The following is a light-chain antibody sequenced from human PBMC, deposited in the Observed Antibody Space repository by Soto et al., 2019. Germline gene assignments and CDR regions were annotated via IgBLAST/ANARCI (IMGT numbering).Light chain of an antibody. J-gene: IGKJ5*01. CDR3: QQSYSTPPIT. V-gene: IGKV1-39*01. Sequence: DIQMTQSPSTLSGSVGDRVTITCRASQTISSWLAWYQQKPGKAPKLLIYDASSLESGVPSRFSGAGSGTDFTLTIANLHPEDFATYYCQQSYSTPPITFGQGTRLEIK. CDR2: DAS. CDR1: QTISSW.